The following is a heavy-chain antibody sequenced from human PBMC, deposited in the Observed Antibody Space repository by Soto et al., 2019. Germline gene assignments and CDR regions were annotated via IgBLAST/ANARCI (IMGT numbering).Heavy chain of an antibody. Sequence: GGSLRLSCAASGFTFSSYGMHWVRQAPGKGLEWVAVISYDGSNKYYADSVKGRFTISRDNSKNTLYLQMNSLRAGDTAVYYCAKDHHFMPTVVPPGVTYYYYGMDVWGQGTTVTVSS. V-gene: IGHV3-30*18. J-gene: IGHJ6*02. CDR3: AKDHHFMPTVVPPGVTYYYYGMDV. CDR2: ISYDGSNK. CDR1: GFTFSSYG. D-gene: IGHD4-17*01.